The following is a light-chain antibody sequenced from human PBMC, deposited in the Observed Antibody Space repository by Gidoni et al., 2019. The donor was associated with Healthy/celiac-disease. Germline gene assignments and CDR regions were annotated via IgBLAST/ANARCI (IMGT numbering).Light chain of an antibody. Sequence: SYELTQPPSVSVSPGQTASIPCSGDKLGDKYACWYQQKPGQSPVLVIYQYSKRPSGIPARFSGSHSGNTATLPISGTQAMDAADYYCQAWDSSTGVFGGWTKLTVL. CDR3: QAWDSSTGV. CDR1: KLGDKY. J-gene: IGLJ3*02. CDR2: QYS. V-gene: IGLV3-1*01.